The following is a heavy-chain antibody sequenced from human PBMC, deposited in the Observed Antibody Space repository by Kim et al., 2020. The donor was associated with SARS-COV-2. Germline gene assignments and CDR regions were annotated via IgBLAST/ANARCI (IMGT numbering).Heavy chain of an antibody. CDR1: GYTFTGYY. Sequence: ASVKVSCKASGYTFTGYYMHWVRQAPGQGLEWMGWINPNSGGTNYAQKFQGRVTMTRDTSISTAYMELSRLRSDDTAVYYCARDDIAAAGTLYYFDYWGQGTLVTVSS. CDR2: INPNSGGT. J-gene: IGHJ4*02. D-gene: IGHD6-13*01. V-gene: IGHV1-2*02. CDR3: ARDDIAAAGTLYYFDY.